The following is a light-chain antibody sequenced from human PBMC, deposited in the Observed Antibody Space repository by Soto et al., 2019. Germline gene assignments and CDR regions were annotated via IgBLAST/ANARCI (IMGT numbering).Light chain of an antibody. J-gene: IGKJ4*01. CDR3: QQYSSYPLT. CDR2: DVS. Sequence: DIQMTQSPSTLSASVGDRVTISCRASQSVSSWLAWYQQKPGRAPKVLIYDVSSLQSGVPSRFSGTGSGTEFTLTISSLQPDDFATYYCQQYSSYPLTFGGGTKVQI. CDR1: QSVSSW. V-gene: IGKV1-5*01.